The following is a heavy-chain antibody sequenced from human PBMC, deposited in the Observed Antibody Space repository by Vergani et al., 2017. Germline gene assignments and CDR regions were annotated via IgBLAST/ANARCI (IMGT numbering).Heavy chain of an antibody. Sequence: QVQLVQSGAEVQKPGASVKVSCNASGSTFTSYAMHWVRQAPGQRLDWLGWINAGNGNTKYSQKFQGRVTITRDTSASTAYMELSSLRSEDTAVYYCARGTVAAASPDFDYWGQGTLVTVSS. D-gene: IGHD6-13*01. V-gene: IGHV1-3*01. J-gene: IGHJ4*02. CDR1: GSTFTSYA. CDR2: INAGNGNT. CDR3: ARGTVAAASPDFDY.